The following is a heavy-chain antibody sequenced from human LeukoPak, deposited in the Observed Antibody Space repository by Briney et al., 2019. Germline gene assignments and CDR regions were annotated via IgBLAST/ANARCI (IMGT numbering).Heavy chain of an antibody. CDR2: IYYSGST. CDR3: ARRQLAGVGYYFDY. V-gene: IGHV4-39*01. CDR1: GGSISSSSHY. Sequence: PSETLSLTCTVSGGSISSSSHYWGWIRQPPGKGLEWIGSIYYSGSTYYNPSLKSRVTISVDTSKNQFSLKLSSVTAADTAVYYCARRQLAGVGYYFDYWGQGTLVTVSS. D-gene: IGHD6-6*01. J-gene: IGHJ4*02.